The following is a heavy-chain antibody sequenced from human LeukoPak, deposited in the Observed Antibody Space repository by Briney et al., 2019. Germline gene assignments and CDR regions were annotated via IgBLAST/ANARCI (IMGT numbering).Heavy chain of an antibody. Sequence: GGSLRLSCAASGFTFSSYWMSWVRQAPGKGLEWVASIQQDGSEKYYVDSVKGRFTISRDNAKNSLYLQMNSLRAEDTAVYYCAKDSSRGYSYGTGGDYWGQGTLVTVSS. CDR3: AKDSSRGYSYGTGGDY. CDR2: IQQDGSEK. D-gene: IGHD5-18*01. V-gene: IGHV3-7*03. CDR1: GFTFSSYW. J-gene: IGHJ4*02.